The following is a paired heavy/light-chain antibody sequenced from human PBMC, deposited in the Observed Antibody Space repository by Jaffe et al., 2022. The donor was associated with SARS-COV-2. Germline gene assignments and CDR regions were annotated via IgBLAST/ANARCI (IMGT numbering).Light chain of an antibody. Sequence: DIQMTQSPSTLSASVGDRVTITCRASQSISSWLAWYQQKPGKAPKLLIYKASSLESGVPSRFSGSGSGTEFTLTISSLQPDDFATYYCQHHGTFGQGTKVEIK. J-gene: IGKJ1*01. CDR2: KAS. CDR1: QSISSW. CDR3: QHHGT. V-gene: IGKV1-5*03.
Heavy chain of an antibody. J-gene: IGHJ6*02. CDR2: IYTSGST. V-gene: IGHV4-4*07. CDR3: ARDPAYSGSYSGGMDV. CDR1: GGSISSYY. Sequence: QVQLQESGPGLVKPSETLSLTCTVSGGSISSYYWSWIRQPAGKGLEWIGRIYTSGSTNYNPSLKSRVTMSVDTSKNQFSLKLSSVTAADTAVYYCARDPAYSGSYSGGMDVWGQGTTVTVSS. D-gene: IGHD1-26*01.